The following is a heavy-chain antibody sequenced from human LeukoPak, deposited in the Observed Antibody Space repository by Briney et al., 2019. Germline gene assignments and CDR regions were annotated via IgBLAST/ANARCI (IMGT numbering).Heavy chain of an antibody. CDR1: GFTFSSYA. Sequence: PGGSLRLFCAASGFTFSSYAMSWVRQAPGKGLEWVSSISSSSSYIYYADSVKGRFTISRDNAKNSLYLQMNSLRAEDTAVYYCARGMQTNFDYWGQGTLVTVSS. CDR2: ISSSSSYI. J-gene: IGHJ4*02. D-gene: IGHD2-8*01. CDR3: ARGMQTNFDY. V-gene: IGHV3-21*01.